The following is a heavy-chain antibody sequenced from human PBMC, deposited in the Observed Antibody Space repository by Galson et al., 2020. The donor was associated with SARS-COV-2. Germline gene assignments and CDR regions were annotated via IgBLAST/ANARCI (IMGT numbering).Heavy chain of an antibody. J-gene: IGHJ5*02. CDR3: AREVISISGVEITNWIDP. CDR1: GFTFSSYE. V-gene: IGHV3-48*03. D-gene: IGHD3-3*01. Sequence: GGSLRLSCVGTGFTFSSYEMIWVRQAPGKGLEWVSFINHGGTTVYYADSVKGRFTISRDNAKNSLYLQMNSLRAEDTAVYYCAREVISISGVEITNWIDPWGQGTLVTVSS. CDR2: INHGGTTV.